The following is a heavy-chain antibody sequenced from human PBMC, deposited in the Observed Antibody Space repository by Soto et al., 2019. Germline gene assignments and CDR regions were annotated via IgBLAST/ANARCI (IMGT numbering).Heavy chain of an antibody. D-gene: IGHD5-12*01. J-gene: IGHJ4*02. CDR2: IIPIFGTA. CDR3: AREEMATISVGYFDY. CDR1: GGTFSSYA. Sequence: GASVKVSCKASGGTFSSYAISWVRQAPGQGLEWMGGIIPIFGTANYAQKFQGRVTITADESTSTAYMELSSLRSEDTAVYYCAREEMATISVGYFDYWGQGTLVTVSS. V-gene: IGHV1-69*13.